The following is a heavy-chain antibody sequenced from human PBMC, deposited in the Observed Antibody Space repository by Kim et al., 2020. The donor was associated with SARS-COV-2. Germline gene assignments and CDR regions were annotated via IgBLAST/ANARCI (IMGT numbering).Heavy chain of an antibody. CDR2: TYYRSKWYN. D-gene: IGHD6-19*01. CDR3: AREAVPVWLVHRVQPKYFQH. V-gene: IGHV6-1*01. Sequence: SQTLSLTCAISGDSVSSNSAAWNWIRQSPSRGLEWLGRTYYRSKWYNDYAVSVKSRITINPDTSKNQFSLQLNSVTPEDTAVYYCAREAVPVWLVHRVQPKYFQHWGQGTLVTVSS. J-gene: IGHJ1*01. CDR1: GDSVSSNSAA.